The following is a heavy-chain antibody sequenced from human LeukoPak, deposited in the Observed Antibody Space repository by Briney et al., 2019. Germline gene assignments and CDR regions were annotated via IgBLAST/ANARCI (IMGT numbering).Heavy chain of an antibody. CDR1: GFTVSSYW. Sequence: QPGGSLRLSCAASGFTVSSYWMSWVRQAPGKGLEWVANIKQDGSEKYYVDSVKGRFTISRDNAKNSLYLQMNSLRAEDTAVYYCARDPNVLLWFGEGDRFDYWGQGTLVTVSS. CDR2: IKQDGSEK. V-gene: IGHV3-7*01. D-gene: IGHD3-10*01. J-gene: IGHJ4*02. CDR3: ARDPNVLLWFGEGDRFDY.